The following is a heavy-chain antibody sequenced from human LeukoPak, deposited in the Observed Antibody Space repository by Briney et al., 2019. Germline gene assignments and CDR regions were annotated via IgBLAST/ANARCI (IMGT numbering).Heavy chain of an antibody. Sequence: SETLSLTCTVSGGSISSYYWSWVRQPPGKGLEWIGYIYYSGSTNYNPSLKSRVTISVDTSKNQFSLKLSSVTAADTAVYYCARERGYCSSTSCSTEYDYWGQGTLVAVSS. J-gene: IGHJ4*02. V-gene: IGHV4-59*12. CDR2: IYYSGST. CDR1: GGSISSYY. D-gene: IGHD2-2*02. CDR3: ARERGYCSSTSCSTEYDY.